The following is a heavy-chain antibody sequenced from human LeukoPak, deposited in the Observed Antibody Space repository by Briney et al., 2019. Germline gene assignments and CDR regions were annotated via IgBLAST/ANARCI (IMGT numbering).Heavy chain of an antibody. Sequence: GGSLRLSCAASGFTFSSYWMSWVRQASGKGLEWVGRIRSKANSYATAYAASVKGRFTISRDDSKNTAYLQMNSLKTEDTAVYYCTRRRDPIVGATEFDYWGQGTLVTVSS. V-gene: IGHV3-73*01. J-gene: IGHJ4*02. D-gene: IGHD1-26*01. CDR3: TRRRDPIVGATEFDY. CDR2: IRSKANSYAT. CDR1: GFTFSSYW.